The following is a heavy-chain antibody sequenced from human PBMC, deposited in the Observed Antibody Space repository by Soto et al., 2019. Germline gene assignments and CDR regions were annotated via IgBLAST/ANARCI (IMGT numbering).Heavy chain of an antibody. Sequence: SGTLSLTCNVSGSSISGYYWRWIRQPPGKVLEWIGRIYATGSSDYNPSLKSRITISVDMSKKQFSLTLRSVTAADTAMYYCVRDGTKNLRDWFDPWGQGILVTVSS. J-gene: IGHJ5*02. V-gene: IGHV4-4*07. D-gene: IGHD1-1*01. CDR3: VRDGTKNLRDWFDP. CDR2: IYATGSS. CDR1: GSSISGYY.